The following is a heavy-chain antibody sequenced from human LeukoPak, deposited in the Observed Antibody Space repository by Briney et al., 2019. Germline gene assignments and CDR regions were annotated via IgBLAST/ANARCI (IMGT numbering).Heavy chain of an antibody. D-gene: IGHD2-2*01. CDR2: DRTSSSYI. Sequence: PGGTLRLSCAASGFTFNTHSMTWVRQAPGKGLEWVSSDRTSSSYINYADSVKGRFTISRDNGKHSLFLEMNSLRAEDTAVYYCAREGYCSSTTCYGYYMDVWGKGTTVTVSS. CDR3: AREGYCSSTTCYGYYMDV. CDR1: GFTFNTHS. V-gene: IGHV3-21*01. J-gene: IGHJ6*03.